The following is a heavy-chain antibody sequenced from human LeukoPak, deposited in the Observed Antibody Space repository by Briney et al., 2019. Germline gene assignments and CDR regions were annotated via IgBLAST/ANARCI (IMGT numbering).Heavy chain of an antibody. V-gene: IGHV3-30*02. D-gene: IGHD1-7*01. J-gene: IGHJ5*02. CDR3: AKDLAAGTTGGDWFDP. Sequence: GGSLRLSCAASGFTFSSYGMHWVRQAPGKGLEWVAFIRYDGSNKYYADSVKGRFTISRDNSKNTLYLQMNSLRAEVTAVYYCAKDLAAGTTGGDWFDPWGQGTLVTVSS. CDR1: GFTFSSYG. CDR2: IRYDGSNK.